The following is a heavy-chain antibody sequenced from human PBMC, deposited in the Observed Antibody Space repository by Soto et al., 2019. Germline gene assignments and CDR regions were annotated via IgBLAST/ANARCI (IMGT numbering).Heavy chain of an antibody. D-gene: IGHD3-3*01. CDR2: ISYDGSNK. J-gene: IGHJ6*02. V-gene: IGHV3-30-3*01. CDR3: ARDSFPTTTKGLGVYFYYGVDV. Sequence: GASLRLSCAASGFTLSSYAMHWVRQAPGKGLEWVAVISYDGSNKYYADAVKGRFTISRDNSKNTLYLQMNSLRGDDTAVFYCARDSFPTTTKGLGVYFYYGVDVWGQGTTVT. CDR1: GFTLSSYA.